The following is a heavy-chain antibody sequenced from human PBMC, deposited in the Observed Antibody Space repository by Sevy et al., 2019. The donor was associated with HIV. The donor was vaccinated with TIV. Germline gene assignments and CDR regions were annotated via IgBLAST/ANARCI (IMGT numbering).Heavy chain of an antibody. CDR2: ISWNSGSI. D-gene: IGHD5-18*01. CDR1: GFTFDDYA. V-gene: IGHV3-9*01. Sequence: GGSLRLSCAASGFTFDDYAMHWVRQAPGKGLEWVSGISWNSGSIGYADSVKGRFTISRDNAKNSLYLQMNSMRAEGTALYYCAKDIGYSFDGMDVWGQGTTVTVSS. J-gene: IGHJ6*02. CDR3: AKDIGYSFDGMDV.